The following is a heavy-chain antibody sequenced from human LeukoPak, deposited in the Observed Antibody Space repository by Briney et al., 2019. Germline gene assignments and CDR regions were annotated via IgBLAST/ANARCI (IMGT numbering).Heavy chain of an antibody. Sequence: TLSLTCTVXXGSISSGDYYWSWVRQPPGKGLEWIGYIYYSGSTHYNPSLKSRVTISVDTSRNQFSLKLSSVTAADTAVYYCATRRITIFGVVIMSAFDIWGQGTMVTVSS. CDR1: XGSISSGDYY. V-gene: IGHV4-30-4*01. J-gene: IGHJ3*02. D-gene: IGHD3-3*01. CDR3: ATRRITIFGVVIMSAFDI. CDR2: IYYSGST.